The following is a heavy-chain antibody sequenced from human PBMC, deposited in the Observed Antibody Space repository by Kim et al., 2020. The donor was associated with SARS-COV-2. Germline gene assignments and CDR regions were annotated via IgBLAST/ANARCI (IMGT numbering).Heavy chain of an antibody. Sequence: SETLSLTCTVSGGSISSYYWSWIRQPAGKGLEWIGRIYTSGSTNYNPSLKSRVTMSVDTSKNQFSLKLSSVTAADTAVYYCARQTYDFWDPPTLDYWGQGTLVTVSS. D-gene: IGHD3-3*01. J-gene: IGHJ4*02. CDR1: GGSISSYY. CDR2: IYTSGST. CDR3: ARQTYDFWDPPTLDY. V-gene: IGHV4-4*07.